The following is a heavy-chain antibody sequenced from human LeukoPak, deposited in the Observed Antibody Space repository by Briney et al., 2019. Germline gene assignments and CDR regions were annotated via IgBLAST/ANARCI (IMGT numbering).Heavy chain of an antibody. V-gene: IGHV3-23*01. Sequence: PGGSLRLSCAASEFTFNSYAMSWIRQAPGKGLEWVSAISGSGGSTYYADSVRGRLTISRDNSKNTLYLQMNSLRAEDTAVYYCAKSGASIAARPMDYWGQETLVTVSS. CDR1: EFTFNSYA. CDR3: AKSGASIAARPMDY. CDR2: ISGSGGST. D-gene: IGHD6-6*01. J-gene: IGHJ4*02.